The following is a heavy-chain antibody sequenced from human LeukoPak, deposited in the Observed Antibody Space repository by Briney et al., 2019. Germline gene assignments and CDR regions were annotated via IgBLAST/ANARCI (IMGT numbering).Heavy chain of an antibody. D-gene: IGHD1-26*01. V-gene: IGHV4-4*07. J-gene: IGHJ4*02. CDR2: IYHSGST. CDR1: GGSISSYY. CDR3: AREGRSGAFDY. Sequence: SETLSLTCTVSGGSISSYYWSWIRQPAGKGLEWIGSIYHSGSTYYNPSLKSRVTISVDTSKNQFSLKLSSVTAADTAVYYCAREGRSGAFDYWGQGTLVTVSS.